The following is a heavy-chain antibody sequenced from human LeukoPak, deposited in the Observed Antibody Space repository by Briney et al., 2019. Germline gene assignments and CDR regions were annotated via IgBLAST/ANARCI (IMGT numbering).Heavy chain of an antibody. V-gene: IGHV4-59*10. CDR1: GGSFSGYY. Sequence: SETLSLTCAVYGGSFSGYYWSWIRQPAGKGLEWIGRIYTSGSTNYNPSLKSRVTMSVDTSKNQFSLKLSSVTAADTAVYYCARVSVPAAGFDYWGQGTLVTVSS. J-gene: IGHJ4*02. CDR3: ARVSVPAAGFDY. CDR2: IYTSGST. D-gene: IGHD2-2*01.